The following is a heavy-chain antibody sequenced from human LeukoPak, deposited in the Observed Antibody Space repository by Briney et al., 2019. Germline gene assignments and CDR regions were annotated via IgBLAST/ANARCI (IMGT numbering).Heavy chain of an antibody. CDR1: GLTFDSFS. CDR2: VSGSGDTT. D-gene: IGHD4-17*01. V-gene: IGHV3-23*01. Sequence: QPGGSLRLSCAASGLTFDSFSMNWVRQAPGKGLEWVSGVSGSGDTTYYADSVRGRFTISRDNSMNTLYLQMNSLSAEDTAVYYCARDFYGDFSKFDYWGQGTLVTVSS. J-gene: IGHJ4*02. CDR3: ARDFYGDFSKFDY.